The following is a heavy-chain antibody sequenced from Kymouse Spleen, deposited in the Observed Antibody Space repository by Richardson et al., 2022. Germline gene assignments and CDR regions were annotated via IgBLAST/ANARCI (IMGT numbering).Heavy chain of an antibody. V-gene: IGHV4-34*01. CDR1: GGSFSGYY. J-gene: IGHJ4*02. CDR2: INHSGST. Sequence: QVQLQQWGAGLLKPSETLSLTCAVYGGSFSGYYWSWIRQPPGKGLEWIGEINHSGSTNYNPSLKSRVTISVDTSKNQFSLKLSSVTAADTAVYYCAREGYSGYFDYWGQGTLVTVSS. D-gene: IGHD5-12*01. CDR3: AREGYSGYFDY.